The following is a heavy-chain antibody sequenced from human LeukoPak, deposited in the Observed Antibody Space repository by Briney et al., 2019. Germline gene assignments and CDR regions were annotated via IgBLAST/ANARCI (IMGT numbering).Heavy chain of an antibody. V-gene: IGHV3-48*02. J-gene: IGHJ6*02. Sequence: GGSLRLFCAASGFTFSSYSTKWPRQAPGKGLECLSYISSSRSTIYYADCVKGLFTSSRDNAKKSLYMQMISLRDEDTAVYDCAGDRRYSDTSGNQYGMDVWGQGTTVTVSS. CDR2: ISSSRSTI. D-gene: IGHD3-22*01. CDR3: AGDRRYSDTSGNQYGMDV. CDR1: GFTFSSYS.